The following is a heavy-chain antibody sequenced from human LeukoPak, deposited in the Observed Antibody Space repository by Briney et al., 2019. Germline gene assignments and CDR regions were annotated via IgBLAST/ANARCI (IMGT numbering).Heavy chain of an antibody. CDR3: ARVAGSILGP. D-gene: IGHD2-21*01. CDR1: GGSLSSYY. Sequence: PSETLSLTCTVSGGSLSSYYWSWIRQPPGKGLEWIGYIYYSGSTNYNPSLKSRVTISVDTSKNQFSLKLSSVTAADTAVYYCARVAGSILGPWGQGTLVTVSS. J-gene: IGHJ5*02. V-gene: IGHV4-59*01. CDR2: IYYSGST.